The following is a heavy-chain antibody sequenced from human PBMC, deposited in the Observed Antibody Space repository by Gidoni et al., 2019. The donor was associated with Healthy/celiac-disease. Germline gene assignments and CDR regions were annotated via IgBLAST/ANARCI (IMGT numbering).Heavy chain of an antibody. J-gene: IGHJ5*02. CDR3: ASSAWFDP. CDR2: INHSGST. CDR1: GGSFSGYY. V-gene: IGHV4-34*01. Sequence: QVQLQQWCAGLLKPSETLSLTCAVYGGSFSGYYWSWIRQPPGKGLEWIGEINHSGSTNYNPSLKSRVTISVDTYKNQFSLKLSSVTAADTAVYYCASSAWFDPWGQGTLVTVSS.